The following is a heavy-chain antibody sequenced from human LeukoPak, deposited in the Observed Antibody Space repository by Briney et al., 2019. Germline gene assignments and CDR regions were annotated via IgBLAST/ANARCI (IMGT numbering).Heavy chain of an antibody. CDR1: GYSFTSYW. CDR3: ARPRAYGNYYYYGMDV. J-gene: IGHJ6*02. CDR2: IYPGDSDT. V-gene: IGHV5-51*01. Sequence: GESLKISCKGSGYSFTSYWIGWVRQMRGKGLEWMGIIYPGDSDTRYSPSFQGQVTISADKSISTAYLQWSSLKASDTAMYYCARPRAYGNYYYYGMDVWGQGTTVTVSS. D-gene: IGHD4-17*01.